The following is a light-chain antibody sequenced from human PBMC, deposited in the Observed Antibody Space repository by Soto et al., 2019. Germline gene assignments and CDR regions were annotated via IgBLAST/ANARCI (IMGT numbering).Light chain of an antibody. CDR3: QQCGSSST. CDR1: QTFSNSF. J-gene: IGKJ5*01. CDR2: GAS. V-gene: IGKV3-20*01. Sequence: EIVLTQSPGPLSLSPGQRATLSCRASQTFSNSFLSWFQQIPGQAPRLLIYGASMRATGIPDRFSGSGSGTDFTLTISRLEPEDFAVYYCQQCGSSSTFGQGTRWRL.